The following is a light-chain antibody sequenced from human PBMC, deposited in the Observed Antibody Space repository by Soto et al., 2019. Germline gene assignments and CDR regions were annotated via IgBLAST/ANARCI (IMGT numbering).Light chain of an antibody. CDR2: DVT. Sequence: QSALTQPASVSGSPGQSITISCTGSSSDVGAYNHVSWFQQHPGKAPQLLIYDVTKRPSGVPDRFSGSKSGNTAALTISGLQAEDEAEYFCSSYAGSYTWIFGSGTKLTVL. J-gene: IGLJ1*01. V-gene: IGLV2-11*01. CDR3: SSYAGSYTWI. CDR1: SSDVGAYNH.